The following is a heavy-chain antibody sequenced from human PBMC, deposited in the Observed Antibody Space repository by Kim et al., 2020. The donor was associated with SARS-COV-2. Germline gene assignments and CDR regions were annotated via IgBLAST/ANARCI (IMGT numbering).Heavy chain of an antibody. D-gene: IGHD1-26*01. CDR2: ISWNSGSI. Sequence: GGSLRLSCAASGFTFGDYAMHWVRQAPGKGLEWVSGISWNSGSIGYADSVKGRFTISRDNAKNSLYLQMNSLRAEDTALYYCAKALGATIGPEIDPWGQGTLVTVSS. CDR1: GFTFGDYA. CDR3: AKALGATIGPEIDP. V-gene: IGHV3-9*01. J-gene: IGHJ5*02.